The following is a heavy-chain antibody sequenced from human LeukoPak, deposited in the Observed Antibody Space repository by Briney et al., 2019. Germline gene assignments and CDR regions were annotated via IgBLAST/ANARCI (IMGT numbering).Heavy chain of an antibody. J-gene: IGHJ6*02. D-gene: IGHD5-18*01. CDR1: GGSISSYY. CDR3: ASTDTAMVNYYGMDV. V-gene: IGHV4-59*01. Sequence: PSETLSLTCTVSGGSISSYYWSWIRQPPGKGLEWIGYIYYSGSTNYNPSLKSRVTISVDTSKNQFSLKLSSVTAADTAVYYCASTDTAMVNYYGMDVWGQGTTVTVSS. CDR2: IYYSGST.